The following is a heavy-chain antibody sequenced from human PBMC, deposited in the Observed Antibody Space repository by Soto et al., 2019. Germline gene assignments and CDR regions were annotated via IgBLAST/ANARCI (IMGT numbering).Heavy chain of an antibody. CDR1: GGSISSYY. CDR3: ARVRWTVGGPGHFDY. D-gene: IGHD6-19*01. CDR2: IYYSGST. Sequence: QVQLQESGPGLVKPSETLSLTCTVSGGSISSYYWSWIRQPPGKGLEWIGYIYYSGSTNYNPSLKRRGTISVDTSKNQFSLKLSSVTAADTAVYYCARVRWTVGGPGHFDYWGQGTLVTVSS. J-gene: IGHJ4*02. V-gene: IGHV4-59*01.